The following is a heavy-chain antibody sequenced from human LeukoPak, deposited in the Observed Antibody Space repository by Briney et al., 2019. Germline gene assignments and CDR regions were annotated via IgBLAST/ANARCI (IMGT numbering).Heavy chain of an antibody. CDR3: AREGPWGGYDILTGYYDYYYYGMDV. CDR1: GGSIISYY. Sequence: SETLSLTCTVSGGSIISYYWSWIRPPAGKGLEGIGRIYISGSTNYNPSLKSRVTMSVDTSKNQFSLKLSSVTAADTAVYYCAREGPWGGYDILTGYYDYYYYGMDVWGQGTTVTVSS. J-gene: IGHJ6*02. CDR2: IYISGST. D-gene: IGHD3-9*01. V-gene: IGHV4-4*07.